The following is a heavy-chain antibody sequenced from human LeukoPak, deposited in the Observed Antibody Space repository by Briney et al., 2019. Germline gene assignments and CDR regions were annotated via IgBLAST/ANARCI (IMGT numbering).Heavy chain of an antibody. J-gene: IGHJ6*03. CDR1: GFTFDDYG. D-gene: IGHD1-1*01. Sequence: PGVSLRLSCAASGFTFDDYGMSWVRQAPGKGLEWVSGINWNGGSTGYADSVKGRFTISRDNAKNSLYLQMNSLRAEDTALYYCAREGRQPPHYYYYMDVWGKGTTVTVSS. CDR3: AREGRQPPHYYYYMDV. V-gene: IGHV3-20*04. CDR2: INWNGGST.